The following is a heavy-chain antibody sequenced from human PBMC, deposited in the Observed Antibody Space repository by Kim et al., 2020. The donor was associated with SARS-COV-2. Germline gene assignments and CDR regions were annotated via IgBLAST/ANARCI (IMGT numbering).Heavy chain of an antibody. CDR2: INHTGST. V-gene: IGHV4-34*01. Sequence: SETLSLTCAVYGGSFSGYYWSWIRQPPGKGLEWIGDINHTGSTNYNPSLKSRVTISVDTSMNQFSLRLTSVTAADTAVYYCARGVERTLGELSPLPDYWGQGTLVTVSS. CDR3: ARGVERTLGELSPLPDY. D-gene: IGHD3-16*02. CDR1: GGSFSGYY. J-gene: IGHJ4*02.